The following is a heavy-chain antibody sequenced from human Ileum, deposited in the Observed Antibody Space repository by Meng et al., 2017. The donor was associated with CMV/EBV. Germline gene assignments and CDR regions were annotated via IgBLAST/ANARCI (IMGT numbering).Heavy chain of an antibody. CDR1: GGSLRGHY. CDR2: INHVGRT. J-gene: IGHJ4*02. V-gene: IGHV4-34*01. Sequence: HVQSQGWGAGLLEPSETLALTCGVDGGSLRGHYCNGIRQSPGSGLQWIAEINHVGRTNSNPSLASRVTLSQDTSKNQCSLTLNSVTVADSAVYYCARGLFRYPAYFDLWGQGTLVTVSS. CDR3: ARGLFRYPAYFDL. D-gene: IGHD3-16*02.